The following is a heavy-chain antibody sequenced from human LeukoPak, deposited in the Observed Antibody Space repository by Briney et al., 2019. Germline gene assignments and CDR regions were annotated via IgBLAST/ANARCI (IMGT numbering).Heavy chain of an antibody. CDR2: INPNSGGT. V-gene: IGHV1-2*02. Sequence: ASVKVSCKASGYTFTGYYMHWVRQAPGQGLVWMGWINPNSGGTNYAQKFQGRVTMTRDTSISTAYMELSRLRSDDTAVYYCARALIRGVIITVGLDVWGQGTTVTVSS. J-gene: IGHJ6*02. CDR3: ARALIRGVIITVGLDV. D-gene: IGHD3-10*01. CDR1: GYTFTGYY.